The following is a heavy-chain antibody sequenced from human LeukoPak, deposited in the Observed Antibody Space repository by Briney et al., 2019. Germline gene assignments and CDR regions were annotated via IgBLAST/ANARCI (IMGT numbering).Heavy chain of an antibody. V-gene: IGHV4-31*03. CDR1: GGSISSAGHY. CDR2: MYYSGST. J-gene: IGHJ4*02. CDR3: ARYTQGDIGNYFDY. D-gene: IGHD2-2*02. Sequence: SQTLSLTCTVSGGSISSAGHYWSWIRQHPGKGLEWIGYMYYSGSTYYNPSLEGRVSISLDTSKNQFSLKLTSVTAADTAVYYCARYTQGDIGNYFDYWGQGTLVTVPS.